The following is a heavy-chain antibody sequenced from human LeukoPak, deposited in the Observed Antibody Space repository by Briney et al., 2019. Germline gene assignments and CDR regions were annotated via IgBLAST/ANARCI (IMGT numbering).Heavy chain of an antibody. J-gene: IGHJ4*02. CDR3: ARAETTLLLNY. CDR1: GYSFTNYG. CDR2: IGAHNGNT. D-gene: IGHD4-11*01. V-gene: IGHV1-18*01. Sequence: GASVKVSCKASGYSFTNYGIIWVRQTPGQGLQWMGWIGAHNGNTNYAQKLQGRVTLTTDTSTSTVYMELRSLTSDDTAVYYCARAETTLLLNYWGQGTLVTVSS.